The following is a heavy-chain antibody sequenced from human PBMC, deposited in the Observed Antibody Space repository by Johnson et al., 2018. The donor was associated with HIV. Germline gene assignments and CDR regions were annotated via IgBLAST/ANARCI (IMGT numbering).Heavy chain of an antibody. CDR3: ARSRYDSSGYGI. Sequence: EQLVESGGGVVKPGGSLRLSCAASGFTFSDYYMSWVRQAPGKGLEWVSVIYSGGSTYYADSVKGRFTISRDNSKNTLYLQMNSLRAEDTAVYYCARSRYDSSGYGIWGQGTMVTVSS. CDR1: GFTFSDYY. V-gene: IGHV3-66*01. CDR2: IYSGGST. D-gene: IGHD3-22*01. J-gene: IGHJ3*02.